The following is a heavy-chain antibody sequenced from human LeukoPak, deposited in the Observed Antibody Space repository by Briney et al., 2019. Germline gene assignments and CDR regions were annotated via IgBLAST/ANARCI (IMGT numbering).Heavy chain of an antibody. V-gene: IGHV3-30*02. CDR3: AKDQVYGSGSYRYFDY. CDR2: IRYDGSTK. CDR1: GFTFSSYG. J-gene: IGHJ4*02. Sequence: GGSLRLSCAASGFTFSSYGMHWVRQAPGKGLEGLAFIRYDGSTKYYADSVKGRFTISRDNSKNTLYLEMNSLRAEDTAVYHCAKDQVYGSGSYRYFDYWGQGTLVTVSS. D-gene: IGHD3-10*01.